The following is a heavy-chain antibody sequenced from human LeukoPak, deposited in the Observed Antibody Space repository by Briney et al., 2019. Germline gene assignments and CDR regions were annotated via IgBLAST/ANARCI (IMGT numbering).Heavy chain of an antibody. J-gene: IGHJ4*02. D-gene: IGHD4-17*01. CDR2: INHSGST. Sequence: PSETLSLTCTVSGGSISSGGYYWSWIRQPPGKGLEWIGEINHSGSTNYNPSLKSRVTISVDTSKNQFSLKLSSVTAADTAVYYCARVPYGDYPLDYWGQGTLVTVSS. CDR3: ARVPYGDYPLDY. CDR1: GGSISSGGYY. V-gene: IGHV4-39*07.